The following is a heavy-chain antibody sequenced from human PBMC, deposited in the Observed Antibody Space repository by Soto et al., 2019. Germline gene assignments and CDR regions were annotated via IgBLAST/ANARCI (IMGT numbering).Heavy chain of an antibody. CDR3: ARTFDTITYYFDY. CDR1: EFSFSRYA. CDR2: ISFNGNSL. J-gene: IGHJ4*02. D-gene: IGHD3-9*01. Sequence: CLRLSCTASEFSFSRYAMHWIRQSPGKGLEWVAVISFNGNSLHYADSVKDRFTISRDNSKSTLYLQMNNMRTEDTAVYYCARTFDTITYYFDYWGQGTLVTVSS. V-gene: IGHV3-30-3*01.